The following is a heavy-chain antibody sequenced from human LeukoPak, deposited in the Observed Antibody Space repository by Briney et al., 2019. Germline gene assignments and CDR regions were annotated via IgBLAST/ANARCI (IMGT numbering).Heavy chain of an antibody. CDR2: INHSGST. Sequence: SETLSLTCAVYGVSFSGYYWSWIRQPPGKGLEWIGEINHSGSTNYNPSLKSRVTISVDTSKNQFSLKLSSVTAADTAVYYCARGRIKITFGGVIVNPFDYWGQGTLVTVSS. V-gene: IGHV4-34*01. J-gene: IGHJ4*02. CDR1: GVSFSGYY. CDR3: ARGRIKITFGGVIVNPFDY. D-gene: IGHD3-16*02.